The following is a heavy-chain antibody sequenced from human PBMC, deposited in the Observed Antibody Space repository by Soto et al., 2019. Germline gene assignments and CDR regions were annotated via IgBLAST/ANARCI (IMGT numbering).Heavy chain of an antibody. Sequence: QMQLVQSGPEVKKPGTSVKVSCKASGFTFTSSAVQWVRQARGQRLEWIGWIVVGSGNTNYAQKFQERVTITRDMSTSTGYMELSSLKSEDTAVYYCAADPGYCTNGVCYWGGRRRYDYWGQGTLVTVSS. CDR2: IVVGSGNT. CDR3: AADPGYCTNGVCYWGGRRRYDY. V-gene: IGHV1-58*01. D-gene: IGHD2-8*01. CDR1: GFTFTSSA. J-gene: IGHJ4*02.